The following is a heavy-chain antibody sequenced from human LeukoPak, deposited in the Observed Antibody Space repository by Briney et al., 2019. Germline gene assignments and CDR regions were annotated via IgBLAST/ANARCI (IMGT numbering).Heavy chain of an antibody. CDR1: GFTFSNYG. CDR3: AKETPRNFWSGFPPYYYYGMDV. CDR2: IRYDGSNK. J-gene: IGHJ6*02. Sequence: PGGSLGLSCAASGFTFSNYGMHWVRQAPGEGLEWVAIIRYDGSNKYYADSVKGRFTISRDNSKNTFYLQMNSLRAEDTAVYYCAKETPRNFWSGFPPYYYYGMDVWGQGTTVTVSS. V-gene: IGHV3-30*02. D-gene: IGHD3-3*01.